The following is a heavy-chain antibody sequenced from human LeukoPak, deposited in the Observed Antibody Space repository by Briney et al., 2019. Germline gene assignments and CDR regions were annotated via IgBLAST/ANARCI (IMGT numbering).Heavy chain of an antibody. J-gene: IGHJ3*02. Sequence: PSETLSLTCTVSGGSISSGSYYWSWIRQPAGKGLEWIGRIYTSGSTNYNPSLKSRVTISVDTSKNQFSLKLSSVTAADTAVYYCARDLNIAARPPGAFDIWGQGTMVTVSS. CDR2: IYTSGST. V-gene: IGHV4-61*02. CDR3: ARDLNIAARPPGAFDI. D-gene: IGHD6-6*01. CDR1: GGSISSGSYY.